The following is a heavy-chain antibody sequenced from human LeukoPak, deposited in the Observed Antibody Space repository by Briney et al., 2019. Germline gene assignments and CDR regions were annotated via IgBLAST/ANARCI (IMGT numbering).Heavy chain of an antibody. CDR3: ARALIGYYFDY. CDR2: IVVGSGNT. Sequence: ASVKVSCKASGFTLTSSAMQWVRQARGQRLEWIGWIVVGSGNTNFAQKFQERVTITRDMSTSTAYMELSSLRSEDTAVYYCARALIGYYFDYWGQGTLVTVSS. V-gene: IGHV1-58*02. J-gene: IGHJ4*02. D-gene: IGHD2-8*01. CDR1: GFTLTSSA.